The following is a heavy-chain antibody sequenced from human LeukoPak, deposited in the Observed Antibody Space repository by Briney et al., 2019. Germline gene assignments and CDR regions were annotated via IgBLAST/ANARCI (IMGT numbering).Heavy chain of an antibody. CDR1: GFTFSSYA. J-gene: IGHJ4*02. V-gene: IGHV3-30*01. CDR2: ISYDGSNK. Sequence: GGSLRLSCAASGFTFSSYAMHWVRQAPGKGLEWVAVISYDGSNKCYADSVKGRFTISRDNSKNTLYLQMNSLRAEDTAVYYCARVGVPAAIPYDYWGQGTLVTVSS. D-gene: IGHD2-2*02. CDR3: ARVGVPAAIPYDY.